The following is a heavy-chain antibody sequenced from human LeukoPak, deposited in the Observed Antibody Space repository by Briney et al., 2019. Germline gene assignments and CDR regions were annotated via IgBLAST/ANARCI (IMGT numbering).Heavy chain of an antibody. CDR3: AVYYYGSGTPPFDP. V-gene: IGHV1-69*06. D-gene: IGHD3-10*01. CDR2: IIPIFGTA. CDR1: GGTFSSYA. Sequence: SVKVSCKASGGTFSSYAISWVRQAPGQGLEWMGGIIPIFGTANYAQKFQGRVTATADKSTSTAYMELSSLRSEDTAVYYCAVYYYGSGTPPFDPWGQGTLVTVSS. J-gene: IGHJ5*02.